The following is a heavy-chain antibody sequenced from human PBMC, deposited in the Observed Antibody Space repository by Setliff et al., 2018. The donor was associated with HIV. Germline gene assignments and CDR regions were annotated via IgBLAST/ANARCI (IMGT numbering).Heavy chain of an antibody. CDR3: ARHSGSYFYYYYMDV. J-gene: IGHJ6*03. CDR2: ISTYNGNT. V-gene: IGHV1-18*01. CDR1: GYTFSSYS. Sequence: ASVKVSCKTYGYTFSSYSISWVRQALGQGLEWMGWISTYNGNTNYAQNFQGRVTMTTDTPATTAYMELRSLRSDDTAVYYCARHSGSYFYYYYMDVWGKGTTVTVSS. D-gene: IGHD3-10*01.